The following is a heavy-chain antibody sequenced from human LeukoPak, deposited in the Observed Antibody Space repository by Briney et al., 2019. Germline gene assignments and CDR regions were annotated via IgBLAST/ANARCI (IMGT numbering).Heavy chain of an antibody. CDR1: GASINTYW. V-gene: IGHV4-59*08. D-gene: IGHD1-14*01. J-gene: IGHJ3*02. Sequence: PSETLSLTCTVSGASINTYWWSWIRQPPGKGLEWIGYSHYSGDSNYNPSLKSRLTISVDTSKNEVSLVLTSVTAADTALYYCARQPGGTSAFDIWAQGTMVTV. CDR2: SHYSGDS. CDR3: ARQPGGTSAFDI.